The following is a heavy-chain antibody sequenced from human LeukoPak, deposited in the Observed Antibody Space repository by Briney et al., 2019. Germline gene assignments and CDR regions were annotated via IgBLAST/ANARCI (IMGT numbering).Heavy chain of an antibody. Sequence: PSETLSLTCAIYGESFNGHYWSWIRQPPGKGLEWIGEIHQSGSTNDNPSLKSRVTMSVDTSKKQFSLKLSSVTAADTAVYYCARRPVVVTAKAFDIWGQGTMVTVSS. CDR1: GESFNGHY. D-gene: IGHD2-21*02. J-gene: IGHJ3*02. CDR3: ARRPVVVTAKAFDI. CDR2: IHQSGST. V-gene: IGHV4-34*01.